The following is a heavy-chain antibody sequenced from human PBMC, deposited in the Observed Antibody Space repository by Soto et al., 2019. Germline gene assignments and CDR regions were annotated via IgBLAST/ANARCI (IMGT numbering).Heavy chain of an antibody. D-gene: IGHD6-13*01. J-gene: IGHJ6*02. CDR2: RNPNSGNT. Sequence: QVQLVQSGAEVKKPGASVKVSCKASGYTFTSYDINWVRQATGQGLEWMGWRNPNSGNTGYAQKVQGRATMTRHTSISTAYMELSSLRSEDTAVYYCARRGYSSSWYYYYYYGMDVWGQGTTVTVSS. CDR3: ARRGYSSSWYYYYYYGMDV. CDR1: GYTFTSYD. V-gene: IGHV1-8*01.